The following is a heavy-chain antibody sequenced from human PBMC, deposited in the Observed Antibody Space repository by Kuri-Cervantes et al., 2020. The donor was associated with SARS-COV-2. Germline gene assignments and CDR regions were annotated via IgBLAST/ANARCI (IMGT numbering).Heavy chain of an antibody. CDR2: ISYDGSNK. J-gene: IGHJ1*01. Sequence: GESLKISCAASGFTFSSYAMHWVRQAPGKGLEWVAVISYDGSNKYYADSVKGRFTISRDSSKNTLYLQMNSLRAEDTAVYYCARDYCGGDCHLGFQHWGQGTLVTVSS. CDR3: ARDYCGGDCHLGFQH. D-gene: IGHD2-21*01. V-gene: IGHV3-30-3*01. CDR1: GFTFSSYA.